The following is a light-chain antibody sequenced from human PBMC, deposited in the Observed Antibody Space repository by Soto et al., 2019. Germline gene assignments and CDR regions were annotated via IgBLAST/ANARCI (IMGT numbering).Light chain of an antibody. CDR1: TIGSKS. V-gene: IGLV3-21*02. CDR2: DDS. CDR3: QVWHSSGDQYV. J-gene: IGLJ1*01. Sequence: SYELTQPPSVSVAPGQTARVTCEGNTIGSKSVHWYQQKPGQAPILVVYDDSDRPSGIPERFSGSNSGNTATLTINRVEAGDEADYYCQVWHSSGDQYVFGPGTKVNAL.